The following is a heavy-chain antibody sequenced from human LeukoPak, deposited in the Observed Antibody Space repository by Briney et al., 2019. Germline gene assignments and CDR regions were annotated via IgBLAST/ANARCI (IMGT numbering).Heavy chain of an antibody. D-gene: IGHD2-2*01. CDR2: IIPIFGTA. CDR3: ARAGESPGRYCSSTSCYAGGLDY. CDR1: GGTFSSYA. Sequence: SVKVSCKASGGTFSSYAISWVRQAPGQGLEWMGGIIPIFGTANYVQKFQGRVTITADESTSTAYMELSSLRSEDTAVYYCARAGESPGRYCSSTSCYAGGLDYWGQGTLVTVSS. J-gene: IGHJ4*02. V-gene: IGHV1-69*13.